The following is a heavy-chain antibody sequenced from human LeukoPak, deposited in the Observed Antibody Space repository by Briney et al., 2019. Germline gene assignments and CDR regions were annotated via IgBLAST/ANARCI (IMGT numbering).Heavy chain of an antibody. D-gene: IGHD3-22*01. CDR2: IFYDGTIQ. CDR3: ARDPRGPAGYDSPARDTFDY. Sequence: SGGSLRLSCAASGFTFTHYAMHWGRQTPGKGLAWVAVIFYDGTIQYYSDSVRGRLIVSRDNPKNTLYLQMNSLRAEDTAVYYCARDPRGPAGYDSPARDTFDYWGQGTLVTVSS. V-gene: IGHV3-30*03. CDR1: GFTFTHYA. J-gene: IGHJ4*02.